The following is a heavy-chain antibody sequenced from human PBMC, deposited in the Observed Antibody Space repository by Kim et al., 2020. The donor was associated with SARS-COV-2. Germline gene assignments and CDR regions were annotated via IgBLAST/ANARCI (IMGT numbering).Heavy chain of an antibody. V-gene: IGHV3-48*02. Sequence: FTISRDNAKNSLYLQMNSLRDEDTAVYYCARDPAYYDILTGYYRYDRFDYWGQGTLVTVSS. J-gene: IGHJ4*02. CDR3: ARDPAYYDILTGYYRYDRFDY. D-gene: IGHD3-9*01.